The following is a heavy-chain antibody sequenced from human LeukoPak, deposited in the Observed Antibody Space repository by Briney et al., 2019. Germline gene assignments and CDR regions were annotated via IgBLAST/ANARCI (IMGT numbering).Heavy chain of an antibody. CDR3: ARDIANIVVVVAATPWYFDL. CDR1: GYTFTGYY. J-gene: IGHJ2*01. V-gene: IGHV1-2*02. D-gene: IGHD2-15*01. CDR2: INPNSGGT. Sequence: ASVKVSCKASGYTFTGYYMHWVRQAPGQGLEWMGWINPNSGGTNYAQKLQGRVTMTTDTSTSTAYMELRSLRSDDTAVYYCARDIANIVVVVAATPWYFDLWGRGTLVTVSS.